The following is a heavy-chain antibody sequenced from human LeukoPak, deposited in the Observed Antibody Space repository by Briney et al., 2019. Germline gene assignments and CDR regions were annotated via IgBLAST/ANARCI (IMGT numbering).Heavy chain of an antibody. Sequence: GRSLRLSCVASGFSFGSYSMHWVRQAPGRGLDWVAAISHDGSDKYYADSLKGRFTISRDNSKNTVFLQVNSLRPEDTAVYYCGRDRAVAATASFDFWGQGTVVIVSS. CDR3: GRDRAVAATASFDF. D-gene: IGHD6-19*01. J-gene: IGHJ4*02. CDR1: GFSFGSYS. V-gene: IGHV3-30*04. CDR2: ISHDGSDK.